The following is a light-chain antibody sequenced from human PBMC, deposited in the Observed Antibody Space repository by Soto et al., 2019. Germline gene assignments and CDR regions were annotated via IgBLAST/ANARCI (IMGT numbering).Light chain of an antibody. Sequence: EIVLTQSPGTLSVSPGERATLSCRASQSVSSNSLAWYQQKPGQAPRLLIYGASSRATGVPDRFGASGSGTDFTLTISRLEPEDFAVYFCHQYGSSPRAFGGGTKVEIK. CDR3: HQYGSSPRA. V-gene: IGKV3-20*01. J-gene: IGKJ4*01. CDR1: QSVSSNS. CDR2: GAS.